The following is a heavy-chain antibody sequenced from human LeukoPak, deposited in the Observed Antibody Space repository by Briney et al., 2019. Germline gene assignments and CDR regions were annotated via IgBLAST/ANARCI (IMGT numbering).Heavy chain of an antibody. D-gene: IGHD3-22*01. V-gene: IGHV3-48*03. J-gene: IGHJ6*03. CDR1: GFTFSSYE. CDR2: ISSSGSTI. Sequence: GGSLRLSCAASGFTFSSYEMNWVRQAPGKGLEWVSYISSSGSTIYYADSVKGRFTISRDNAKNSLYLQMNSLRAEDTAVYYCARVRYYDSSGYLSGADYYYMDVWGKGTTVTISS. CDR3: ARVRYYDSSGYLSGADYYYMDV.